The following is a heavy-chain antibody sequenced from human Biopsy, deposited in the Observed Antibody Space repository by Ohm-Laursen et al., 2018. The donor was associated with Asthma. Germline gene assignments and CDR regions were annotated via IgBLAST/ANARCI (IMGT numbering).Heavy chain of an antibody. D-gene: IGHD3-10*01. CDR1: GFTFSSYG. J-gene: IGHJ4*02. Sequence: RSLRLSCSASGFTFSSYGMDWVRQAPGKGLEWVALMSYDGSIKDYADSVKGRFTISRDNSMNTLYLHMNSLRVEETAVYYCARGLDYSGRSGFDYWGQGTLVTVSS. CDR2: MSYDGSIK. V-gene: IGHV3-33*05. CDR3: ARGLDYSGRSGFDY.